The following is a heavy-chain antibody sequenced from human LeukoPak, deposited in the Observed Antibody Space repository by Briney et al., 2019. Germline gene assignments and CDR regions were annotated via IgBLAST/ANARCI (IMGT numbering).Heavy chain of an antibody. J-gene: IGHJ4*02. Sequence: SETLSLTCTVSGGSISSGSYYWSWIRQPAGKGLECIGRISSSGSTNYNPSLKSRVTMSVDTSKNQFFLKLSSVTAADTAVYYCARSPRRPHFYSSGSYYYYFDYWGQGTLVTVSS. V-gene: IGHV4-61*02. D-gene: IGHD3-10*01. CDR1: GGSISSGSYY. CDR3: ARSPRRPHFYSSGSYYYYFDY. CDR2: ISSSGST.